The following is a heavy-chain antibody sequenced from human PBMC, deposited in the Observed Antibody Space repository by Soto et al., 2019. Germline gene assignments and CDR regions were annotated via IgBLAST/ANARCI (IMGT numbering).Heavy chain of an antibody. CDR2: INPNSGGT. V-gene: IGHV1-2*04. CDR1: GYTFTGYY. Sequence: ASVKVSCKASGYTFTGYYMHWVRQAPGQGLEWMGWINPNSGGTNYAQKFQGWVTMTRDRSISTAYMELSRLRSDDTAVYYWARDPRGVVAATPQYNWFDPWGQGTLVTVSS. J-gene: IGHJ5*02. CDR3: ARDPRGVVAATPQYNWFDP. D-gene: IGHD2-15*01.